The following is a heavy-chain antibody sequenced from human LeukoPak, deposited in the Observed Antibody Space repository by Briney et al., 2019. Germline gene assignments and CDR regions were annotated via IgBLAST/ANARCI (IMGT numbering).Heavy chain of an antibody. CDR2: INHSGST. CDR3: ARGSNCSSTSCQRGYFDY. V-gene: IGHV4-34*01. Sequence: SETLSLTCAVYGGSFSGYYWSWIRQPPGKGLEWIGEINHSGSTNYNASLKSRVTISVDTSKNQFSLKLSSVTAADTAVYYCARGSNCSSTSCQRGYFDYWGQGTLVTVSS. CDR1: GGSFSGYY. D-gene: IGHD2-2*01. J-gene: IGHJ4*02.